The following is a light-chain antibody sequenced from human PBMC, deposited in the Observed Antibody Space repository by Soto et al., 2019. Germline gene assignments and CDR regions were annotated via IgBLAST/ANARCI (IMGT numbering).Light chain of an antibody. Sequence: EIVLTQSPATLSLSPGERATLSCSASQSVSSYLAWYQQKPGQAPRLLIYDASNRATGIPARFSGSGSGTDFTLTISSLEPEDFAVYYCQHRMNWPLTFGQGTRLEIK. J-gene: IGKJ5*01. CDR2: DAS. CDR1: QSVSSY. V-gene: IGKV3-11*01. CDR3: QHRMNWPLT.